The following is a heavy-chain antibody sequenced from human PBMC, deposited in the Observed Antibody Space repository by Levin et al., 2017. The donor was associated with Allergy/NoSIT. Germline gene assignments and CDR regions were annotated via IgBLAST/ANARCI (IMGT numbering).Heavy chain of an antibody. CDR2: ITNDGGQK. V-gene: IGHV3-7*03. J-gene: IGHJ4*02. CDR1: GFTFSTYW. CDR3: TRPCYGSTIGD. D-gene: IGHD3-3*01. Sequence: GESLKISCAASGFTFSTYWMSWIRQAPGKGLEWVAMITNDGGQKYYGDSVKGRFTSSRDNAKNSLDLEMNKLRAEDTAVYYCTRPCYGSTIGDWGQGTLVTVSP.